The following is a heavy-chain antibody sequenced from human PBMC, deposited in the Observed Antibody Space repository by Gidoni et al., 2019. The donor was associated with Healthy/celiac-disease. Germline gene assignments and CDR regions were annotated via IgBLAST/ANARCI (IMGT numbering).Heavy chain of an antibody. J-gene: IGHJ6*02. CDR2: ISSSGSTI. Sequence: EVQLVESGGGLVQPGGSLRLSCAASGFPFSSYEMNWVRQAPGKGLEWVSYISSSGSTIYYACSVKGRFTISRDNAKNSLYLQMNSLRAEDTAVYYCARERLRYFDWLKYGMDVWGQGTTVTVSS. V-gene: IGHV3-48*03. CDR1: GFPFSSYE. CDR3: ARERLRYFDWLKYGMDV. D-gene: IGHD3-9*01.